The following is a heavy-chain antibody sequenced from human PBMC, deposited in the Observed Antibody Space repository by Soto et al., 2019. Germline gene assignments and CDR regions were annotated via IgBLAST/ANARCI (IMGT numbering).Heavy chain of an antibody. CDR1: GGTFSSYA. J-gene: IGHJ4*02. CDR2: IIPIFGTA. Sequence: QVPLVQSGAEVKKPGSSVKVSCKASGGTFSSYAISWVRQAPGQGLEWMGGIIPIFGTANYAQKFQGRVTITADESTSKAYMELSSLRSEDTAVYYCARSYQPLLYEGGIDYWGQGTLVTVSS. CDR3: ARSYQPLLYEGGIDY. D-gene: IGHD2-2*02. V-gene: IGHV1-69*01.